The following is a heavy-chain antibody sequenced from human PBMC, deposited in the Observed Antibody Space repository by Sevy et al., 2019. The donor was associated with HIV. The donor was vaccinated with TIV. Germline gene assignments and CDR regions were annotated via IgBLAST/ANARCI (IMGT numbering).Heavy chain of an antibody. Sequence: GGSLRLSCAASGFTFSSYWMHWVRQAPGKGLVWVSRINSDGSSTHYAHSVKGRFTISRDNAKNTLYLQMNSLRAEDTAVYYCARGCGGDCAGAFDIWGQGTMVTVSS. D-gene: IGHD2-21*02. V-gene: IGHV3-74*01. CDR2: INSDGSST. CDR1: GFTFSSYW. J-gene: IGHJ3*02. CDR3: ARGCGGDCAGAFDI.